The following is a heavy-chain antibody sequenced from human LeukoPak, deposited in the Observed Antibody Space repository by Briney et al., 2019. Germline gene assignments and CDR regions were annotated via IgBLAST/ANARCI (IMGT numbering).Heavy chain of an antibody. Sequence: PGGSLRLSCAASGFTFSSYAMHWVRQAPGKGLEWVAVISYDGSNKYYADSVKGRFTISRDNSKNTLYLQMNSLRAEDTAVYYCARDKLATVQSYFDYWGQGTLVTVSS. V-gene: IGHV3-30-3*01. D-gene: IGHD5-12*01. CDR3: ARDKLATVQSYFDY. J-gene: IGHJ4*02. CDR2: ISYDGSNK. CDR1: GFTFSSYA.